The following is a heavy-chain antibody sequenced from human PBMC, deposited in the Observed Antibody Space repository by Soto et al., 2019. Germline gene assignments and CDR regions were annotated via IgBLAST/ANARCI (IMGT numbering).Heavy chain of an antibody. Sequence: GASVKVSCKASGYTFTSYYMHWVRQAPGQGLEWMGIINPSGGSTSYAQKFQGRVTMTRDTSTSTVYMELSSLRSEDTAVYYCTRLHSYYCSSTSCYPPDDGAFDIWGQGTMVTVSS. J-gene: IGHJ3*02. CDR1: GYTFTSYY. V-gene: IGHV1-46*03. CDR3: TRLHSYYCSSTSCYPPDDGAFDI. CDR2: INPSGGST. D-gene: IGHD2-2*01.